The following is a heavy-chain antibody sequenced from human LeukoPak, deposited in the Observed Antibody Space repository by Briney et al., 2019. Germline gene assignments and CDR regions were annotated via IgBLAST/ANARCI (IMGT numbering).Heavy chain of an antibody. V-gene: IGHV4-61*02. CDR3: AGEPLYCSSISCYGWFDP. J-gene: IGHJ5*02. Sequence: SQTLSLTCTVSGASISSGSYYWNWIRQPAGKGLEWIGRIYSSGSTNYNPSLKSRVTISADTSKNQFSLKLSSVTAADTSVYYCAGEPLYCSSISCYGWFDPWGQGTLVTVSS. D-gene: IGHD2-2*01. CDR2: IYSSGST. CDR1: GASISSGSYY.